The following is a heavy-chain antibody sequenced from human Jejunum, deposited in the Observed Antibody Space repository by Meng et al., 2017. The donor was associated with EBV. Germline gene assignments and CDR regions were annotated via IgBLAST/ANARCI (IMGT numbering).Heavy chain of an antibody. CDR3: TRGLHYDSSAYEVGY. D-gene: IGHD3-22*01. CDR2: IWHDGSYK. J-gene: IGHJ4*02. V-gene: IGHV3-33*01. Sequence: VLLVWSGGGVVPSGKPLSTSGAAAGFIFSSDGMHWVRQAPGKGLEWVAGIWHDGSYKFYIDSVKGRFTISRDNSKNTLDLQMSSLRVEDTAVYYCTRGLHYDSSAYEVGYWGQGTLVTVSS. CDR1: GFIFSSDG.